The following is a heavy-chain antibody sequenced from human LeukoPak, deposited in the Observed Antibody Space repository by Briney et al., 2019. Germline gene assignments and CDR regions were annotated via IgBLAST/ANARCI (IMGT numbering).Heavy chain of an antibody. Sequence: GGSLRLSCAASGFSFSSYGMHWVRQAPGKGLEWVAFIQYDGSNKFYADSVKGRFTISRDNSKNTLYLQMNSLRPDDTAVYYCAKDYSKTSYYGSGTYYRPNWFDPWGQGTLVTVSS. CDR1: GFSFSSYG. D-gene: IGHD3-10*01. V-gene: IGHV3-30*02. CDR3: AKDYSKTSYYGSGTYYRPNWFDP. CDR2: IQYDGSNK. J-gene: IGHJ5*02.